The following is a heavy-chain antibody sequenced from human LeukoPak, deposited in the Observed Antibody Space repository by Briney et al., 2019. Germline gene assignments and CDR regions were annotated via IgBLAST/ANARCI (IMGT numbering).Heavy chain of an antibody. D-gene: IGHD6-13*01. J-gene: IGHJ4*02. V-gene: IGHV3-23*01. CDR3: AKVSWANYFDY. CDR1: GFTFSSYA. CDR2: ISGSGGNT. Sequence: PGGSLRLSCAASGFTFSSYAMSWVRQAPGKGLEWVSGISGSGGNTHYADSVRGRFTISRDNPRNTVYLEMNSLRAEDTAIYYCAKVSWANYFDYWGQGTLVTVSS.